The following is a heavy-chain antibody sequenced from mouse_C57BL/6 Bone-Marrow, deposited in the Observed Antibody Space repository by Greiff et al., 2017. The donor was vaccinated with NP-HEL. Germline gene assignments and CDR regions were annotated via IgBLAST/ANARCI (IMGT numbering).Heavy chain of an antibody. V-gene: IGHV5-4*03. J-gene: IGHJ3*01. Sequence: EVKLMESGGGLVKPGGSLKLSCAASGFTFSSYAMSWVRQTPEKRLEWVATISDGGSYTYCPDNVKGRFTISRDNAKNNLYLQMSHLKSEDTAMYYCARYVRFAYWGQGTLVTVSA. CDR2: ISDGGSYT. CDR1: GFTFSSYA. CDR3: ARYVRFAY.